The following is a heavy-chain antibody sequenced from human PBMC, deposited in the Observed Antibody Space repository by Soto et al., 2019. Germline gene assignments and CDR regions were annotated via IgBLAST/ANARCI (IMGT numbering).Heavy chain of an antibody. D-gene: IGHD3-22*01. J-gene: IGHJ4*02. CDR1: GFTFSSYA. CDR2: ISGSGGST. Sequence: GGSLRLSCAASGFTFSSYAMSWVRQAPGKGLEWVSAISGSGGSTYYADSVKGRFTISRDNSKNTLYLQMNSLRAEDTAVYYCAKDPNLYYYDSSGYYYFDYWGQGTLVTVSS. V-gene: IGHV3-23*01. CDR3: AKDPNLYYYDSSGYYYFDY.